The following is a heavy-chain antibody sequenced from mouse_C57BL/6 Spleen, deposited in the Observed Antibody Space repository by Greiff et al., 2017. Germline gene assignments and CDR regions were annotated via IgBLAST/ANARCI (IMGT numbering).Heavy chain of an antibody. D-gene: IGHD2-2*01. CDR3: ARHEREDGYDDVAWFAY. J-gene: IGHJ3*01. CDR2: FYPGSGSI. Sequence: VQLQQSGAELVKPGASVKLSCKASGYTFTEYTIHWVKQRPGQGLEWIGWFYPGSGSIKYNEKFKDRATLTAEKSSSTAYMKLSRLTSEDSAVYFCARHEREDGYDDVAWFAYWGQGTLVTVSA. CDR1: GYTFTEYT. V-gene: IGHV1-62-2*01.